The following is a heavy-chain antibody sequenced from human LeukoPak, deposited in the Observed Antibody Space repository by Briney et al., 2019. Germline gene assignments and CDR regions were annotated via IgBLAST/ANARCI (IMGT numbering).Heavy chain of an antibody. J-gene: IGHJ3*02. CDR1: GYTFTGYY. CDR2: INPNSGGT. D-gene: IGHD3-22*01. CDR3: ARYFYDSSGSSSDAYDI. Sequence: ASVKVSCKASGYTFTGYYMHWVRQAPGQGLEWMGWINPNSGGTNYAQRFQGRVTMTRDTSISTAYMELSRLRSDDSAVYYCARYFYDSSGSSSDAYDIWGQGTMVTVSS. V-gene: IGHV1-2*02.